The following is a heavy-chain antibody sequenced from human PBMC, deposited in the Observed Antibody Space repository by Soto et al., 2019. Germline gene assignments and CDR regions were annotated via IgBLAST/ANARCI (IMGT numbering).Heavy chain of an antibody. CDR2: INTAKDTT. CDR3: ARGSSWSYFDY. J-gene: IGHJ4*02. D-gene: IGHD6-13*01. V-gene: IGHV1-3*04. Sequence: ASVKVSCKASGYTFTSYAIHWVRQAPGQRLEWMGWINTAKDTTKYSQKFQGRVTITRDTSTTIIYMELSSLRSEDTAVYYCARGSSWSYFDYWGQGTLVTVS. CDR1: GYTFTSYA.